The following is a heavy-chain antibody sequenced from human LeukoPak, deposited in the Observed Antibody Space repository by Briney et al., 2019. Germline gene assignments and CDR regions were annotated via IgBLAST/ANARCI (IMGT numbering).Heavy chain of an antibody. Sequence: GESLQISCKGSGYNFTSYWIGWVRQMPGKGLEWMGIIYPADSDTRDSPSFQGQVTISADKSISTAYLQWSSLKASDTAIYYCARLGPVRGVIISDADFDYWGQGTLVTVSS. CDR1: GYNFTSYW. V-gene: IGHV5-51*01. J-gene: IGHJ4*02. CDR2: IYPADSDT. D-gene: IGHD3-10*01. CDR3: ARLGPVRGVIISDADFDY.